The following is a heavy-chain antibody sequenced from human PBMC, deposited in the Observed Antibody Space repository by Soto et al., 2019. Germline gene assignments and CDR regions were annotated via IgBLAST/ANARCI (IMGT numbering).Heavy chain of an antibody. D-gene: IGHD2-15*01. Sequence: SETLSLTCTVSGGSVSSDSYYWSWIRQPPGKGLEWIGYISYSGSTNYNPSLKSRVTMSVDTSKNHFSLKLTSVTAADTAVYYCARYSAIYRLMDVFDYWGQGTLVTVSS. CDR3: ARYSAIYRLMDVFDY. CDR2: ISYSGST. CDR1: GGSVSSDSYY. J-gene: IGHJ4*02. V-gene: IGHV4-61*03.